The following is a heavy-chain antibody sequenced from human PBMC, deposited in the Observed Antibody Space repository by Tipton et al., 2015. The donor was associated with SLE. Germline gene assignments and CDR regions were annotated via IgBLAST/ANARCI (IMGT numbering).Heavy chain of an antibody. CDR1: GGSISSHY. V-gene: IGHV4-59*11. Sequence: TLSLTCTVSGGSISSHYWSWIRQPPGKGLEWIGYIYYSGSISYNPSLKSRVTISVDTSKNQFSLKLSSVTAADTAVYYCARPAPSSVYWYFDLWGRGTLLTVSS. D-gene: IGHD6-19*01. CDR3: ARPAPSSVYWYFDL. J-gene: IGHJ2*01. CDR2: IYYSGSI.